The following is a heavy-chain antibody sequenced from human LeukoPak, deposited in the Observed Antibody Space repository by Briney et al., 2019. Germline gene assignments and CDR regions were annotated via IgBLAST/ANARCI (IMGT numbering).Heavy chain of an antibody. Sequence: PGWSLRLSCAASGFTFTSYNMNWVRQAPGKGLEWVSSINDGSSYLYYADSVKGRFTISRDNAKNSLYLQMNSLRAEDTAVYYCARTEYISSPPTYYFDYWGQGTLVTVSS. J-gene: IGHJ4*02. CDR1: GFTFTSYN. V-gene: IGHV3-21*01. CDR2: INDGSSYL. CDR3: ARTEYISSPPTYYFDY. D-gene: IGHD6-13*01.